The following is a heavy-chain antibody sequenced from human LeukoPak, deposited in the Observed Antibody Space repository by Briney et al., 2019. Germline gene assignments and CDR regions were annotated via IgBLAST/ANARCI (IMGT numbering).Heavy chain of an antibody. CDR2: IYSGGST. J-gene: IGHJ4*02. V-gene: IGHV3-53*05. CDR1: GFTVSSNY. D-gene: IGHD3-9*01. CDR3: AREGTLRYFDWLLLVRGVVGFDY. Sequence: GGSLRLSCAASGFTVSSNYMSWVRQAPGKGLERVSVIYSGGSTYYADSVKGRFTISRDNSKNTLYLQMNSLRAEDTAVYYCAREGTLRYFDWLLLVRGVVGFDYWGQGTLVTVSS.